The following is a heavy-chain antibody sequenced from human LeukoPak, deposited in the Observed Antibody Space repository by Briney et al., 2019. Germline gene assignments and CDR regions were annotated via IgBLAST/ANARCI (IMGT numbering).Heavy chain of an antibody. D-gene: IGHD1-26*01. CDR2: IIPILGIA. J-gene: IGHJ1*01. Sequence: GASVKVSCKASGGTFTSYAISWVRQAPGQGLEWMGRIIPILGIANYAQKFQGRVTITADKSTSTAYMELSSLRSEDTAVYYCARDQTVPLHGWGAQSSEYFQHWGQGTLVTVSS. CDR1: GGTFTSYA. V-gene: IGHV1-69*04. CDR3: ARDQTVPLHGWGAQSSEYFQH.